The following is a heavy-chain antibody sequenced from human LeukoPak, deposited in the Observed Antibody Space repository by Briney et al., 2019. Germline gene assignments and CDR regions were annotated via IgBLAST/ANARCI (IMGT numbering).Heavy chain of an antibody. CDR3: ARALEYYDFWSGYFGGGMGWFDP. J-gene: IGHJ5*02. V-gene: IGHV4-4*07. D-gene: IGHD3-3*01. CDR2: IYTSGST. Sequence: PSETLSLTCTASGGSISNYYWSWVRQPAGKGLEWIARIYTSGSTNYNPSLKIRVTMSVDTSKNQCSLKLSSVTAADTAVYYCARALEYYDFWSGYFGGGMGWFDPWGQGTLVTVSS. CDR1: GGSISNYY.